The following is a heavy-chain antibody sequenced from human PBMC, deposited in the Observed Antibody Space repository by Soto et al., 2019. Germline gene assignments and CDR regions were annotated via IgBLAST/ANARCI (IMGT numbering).Heavy chain of an antibody. CDR1: GYSFTSYW. CDR2: IYPGDSDT. Sequence: GESLKISCKGSGYSFTSYWIGWVRQMPGKGLEWMGIIYPGDSDTRYSPSFQGQVTISADKSISTAYLQWSSLKASDTAMYYCAIDSSGLAPTTEIDYWGQGTLVTVSS. J-gene: IGHJ4*02. D-gene: IGHD6-25*01. CDR3: AIDSSGLAPTTEIDY. V-gene: IGHV5-51*01.